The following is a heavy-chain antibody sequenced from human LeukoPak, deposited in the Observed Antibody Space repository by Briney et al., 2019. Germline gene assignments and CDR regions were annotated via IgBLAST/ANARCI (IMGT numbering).Heavy chain of an antibody. CDR2: IYSDGSGT. Sequence: PGGSLRLSRAASGFTFSSYWMHWVRQPPGKGLVWVSRIYSDGSGTSYAESVKGRFTISRDNAKNTLFLQMNSLTAEDTAVYYCATDRGHAFDIWGQGAMVTVS. V-gene: IGHV3-74*01. J-gene: IGHJ3*02. D-gene: IGHD3-10*01. CDR1: GFTFSSYW. CDR3: ATDRGHAFDI.